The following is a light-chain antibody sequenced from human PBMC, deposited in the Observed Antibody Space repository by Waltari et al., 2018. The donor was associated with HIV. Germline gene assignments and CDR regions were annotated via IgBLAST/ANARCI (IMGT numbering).Light chain of an antibody. CDR3: ASWDDSLSIVV. Sequence: QSVLTQPPSASGTPGQRITLSCSGSSSNVGSNYVYWYQQLPGTAPKVLIFMTNQRPSAVPDRFSASKSGTSASLAISGLRSEDEADYYCASWDDSLSIVVFGGGTKLTVL. CDR2: MTN. J-gene: IGLJ2*01. V-gene: IGLV1-47*01. CDR1: SSNVGSNY.